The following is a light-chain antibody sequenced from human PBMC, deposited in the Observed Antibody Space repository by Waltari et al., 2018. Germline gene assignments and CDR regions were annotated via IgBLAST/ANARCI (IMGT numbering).Light chain of an antibody. CDR1: QSVDSTY. Sequence: EVVLTQSPGTLSLSPGERATLSCRASQSVDSTYLAWYQQKPGQAPTLLIYKTSTRATGIPDRFSGSGSGTDFSLNINVLEPGDSAVYYCQQFGGSPMYTCGLGTKLEIK. CDR3: QQFGGSPMYT. V-gene: IGKV3-20*01. J-gene: IGKJ2*01. CDR2: KTS.